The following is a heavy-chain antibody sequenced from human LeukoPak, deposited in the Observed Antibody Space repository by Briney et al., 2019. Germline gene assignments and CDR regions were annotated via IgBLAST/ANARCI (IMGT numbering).Heavy chain of an antibody. CDR2: INHSGST. CDR1: GGSFSGYY. CDR3: ARGAGIAARPVYIY. D-gene: IGHD6-6*01. V-gene: IGHV4-34*01. Sequence: PSETLSLTCAVYGGSFSGYYWSWIRQPPGRGLEWIGEINHSGSTNYNPSLKSRVTISVDTSKNQFSLKLSSVTAADTAVYYCARGAGIAARPVYIYWGQGTLVTVSS. J-gene: IGHJ4*02.